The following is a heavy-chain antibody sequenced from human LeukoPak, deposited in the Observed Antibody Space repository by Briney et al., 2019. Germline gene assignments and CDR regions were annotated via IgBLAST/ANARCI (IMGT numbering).Heavy chain of an antibody. D-gene: IGHD6-19*01. CDR2: ISSSGSTI. J-gene: IGHJ2*01. CDR3: ARDRAVAESSYWYFDL. Sequence: GGSLRLSCAASGFTFSDYYMSWIRQAPGKRLEWVSYISSSGSTIYYADSVKGRFTISRDNAKNSLYLQMNSLRAEDTAVYYCARDRAVAESSYWYFDLWGRGTLVTVSS. CDR1: GFTFSDYY. V-gene: IGHV3-11*01.